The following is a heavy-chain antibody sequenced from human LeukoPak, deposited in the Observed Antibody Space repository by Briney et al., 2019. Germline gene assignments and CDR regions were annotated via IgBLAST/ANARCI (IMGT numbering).Heavy chain of an antibody. J-gene: IGHJ3*02. CDR2: IYYSGST. CDR3: ARVGEYYRHAFDI. CDR1: GGSISSYY. V-gene: IGHV4-59*01. D-gene: IGHD2/OR15-2a*01. Sequence: SETLSLTCTVSGGSISSYYWSWIRQPPGKGLEWIGYIYYSGSTNYKPSLKSRVTISVDTSKNQFSLKLSSVTAADTAVYYCARVGEYYRHAFDIWGQGTMVTVSS.